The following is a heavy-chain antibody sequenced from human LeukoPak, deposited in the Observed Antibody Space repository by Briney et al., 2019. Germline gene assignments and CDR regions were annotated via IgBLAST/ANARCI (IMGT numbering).Heavy chain of an antibody. J-gene: IGHJ3*02. V-gene: IGHV3-11*04. Sequence: LSLTCTVSGGSISSSSYYWGWIRQPPGKGLEWVSYISSSSSTIYYADSVKGRFTISRDNAKNSLYLQMNSLRAEDTAVYYCARYDIVATEDAFDIWGQGTMVTVSS. CDR1: GGSISSSSYY. D-gene: IGHD5-12*01. CDR2: ISSSSSTI. CDR3: ARYDIVATEDAFDI.